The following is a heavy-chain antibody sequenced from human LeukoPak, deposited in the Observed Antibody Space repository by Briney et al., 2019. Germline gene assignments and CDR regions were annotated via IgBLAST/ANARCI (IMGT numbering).Heavy chain of an antibody. CDR3: ARDRRDYYDSSESAFDI. CDR1: GFTFSSYA. Sequence: GGSLRLSCAASGFTFSSYAMSWVRQAPGKGLEWVSYISSRSSIIYYADSVKGRFTISRDNAKNSLYLQMNSLRAENTAVYYCARDRRDYYDSSESAFDIWGQGTIVTVSS. D-gene: IGHD3-22*01. CDR2: ISSRSSII. J-gene: IGHJ3*02. V-gene: IGHV3-48*01.